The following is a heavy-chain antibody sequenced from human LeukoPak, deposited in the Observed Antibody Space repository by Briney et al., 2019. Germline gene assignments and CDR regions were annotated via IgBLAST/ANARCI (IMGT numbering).Heavy chain of an antibody. D-gene: IGHD2-15*01. CDR2: MFYSGTT. V-gene: IGHV4-39*01. CDR3: VSYCSGGRCDD. CDR1: GGSISSSGKY. J-gene: IGHJ4*02. Sequence: PSETLSLTCTVSGGSISSSGKYGAWIRQPPGKGLEWMGSMFYSGTTYYNTSIKSRVTIYLDTSKNQFSLKLSSVTAADTALYYCVSYCSGGRCDDWGQGTLVTVSS.